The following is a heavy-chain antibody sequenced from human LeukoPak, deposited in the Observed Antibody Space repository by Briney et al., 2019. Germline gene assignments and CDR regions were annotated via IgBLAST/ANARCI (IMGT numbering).Heavy chain of an antibody. CDR3: ARGVLRYFDWLLDRNWFDP. Sequence: SETLSLTCAVYGGSFSGYYWSWIRQPPGKGLEWIAEINHSGSTNYNPSLKSRVTISVDTSKNQFSLKLSSVTAADTAVYYCARGVLRYFDWLLDRNWFDPWGQGTLVTVSS. CDR1: GGSFSGYY. CDR2: INHSGST. V-gene: IGHV4-34*01. D-gene: IGHD3-9*01. J-gene: IGHJ5*02.